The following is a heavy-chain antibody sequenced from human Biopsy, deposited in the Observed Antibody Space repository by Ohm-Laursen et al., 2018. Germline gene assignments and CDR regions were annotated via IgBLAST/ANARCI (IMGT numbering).Heavy chain of an antibody. CDR3: AGERDP. V-gene: IGHV1-2*02. J-gene: IGHJ5*02. Sequence: VSSVKVSCNASGYTFTDYYVHWVRQAPGHGLEWMGWIDTINGGARYAQKFQGRVTMTRDTSISTAYMELSRLTSDDTAVYYCAGERDPWGQGTLVTVSS. CDR2: IDTINGGA. CDR1: GYTFTDYY.